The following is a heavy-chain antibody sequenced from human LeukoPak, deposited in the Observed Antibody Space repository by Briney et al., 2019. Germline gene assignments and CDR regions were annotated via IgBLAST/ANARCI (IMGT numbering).Heavy chain of an antibody. V-gene: IGHV4-39*07. Sequence: ESSETLSLTCTVSGGSISSSSYYWGWIRQPPGKGLEWIGSIYYSGSTYYNPSLKSRVTISVDRSKNQFSLKLSSVTAADTAVYYCARDYGGNFDIWGQGTMVTVSS. CDR3: ARDYGGNFDI. CDR2: IYYSGST. J-gene: IGHJ3*02. D-gene: IGHD4-17*01. CDR1: GGSISSSSYY.